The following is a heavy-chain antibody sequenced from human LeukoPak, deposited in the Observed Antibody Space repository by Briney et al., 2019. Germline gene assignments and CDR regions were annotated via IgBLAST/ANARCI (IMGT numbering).Heavy chain of an antibody. CDR1: GGSISSGDYY. Sequence: PSETLFLTCTVSGGSISSGDYYWSWIRQPPGKGLEWIGYIYYSGSTYYNPSLKSRVTISVDTSKHQFSLKLSSVTAADTAVYYCARGNKLIYCGGDCYSSWFDPWGQGTLVTVSS. CDR3: ARGNKLIYCGGDCYSSWFDP. CDR2: IYYSGST. V-gene: IGHV4-30-4*01. J-gene: IGHJ5*02. D-gene: IGHD2-21*02.